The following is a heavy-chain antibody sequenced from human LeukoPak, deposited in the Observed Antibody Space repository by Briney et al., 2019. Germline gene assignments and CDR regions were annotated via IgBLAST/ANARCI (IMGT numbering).Heavy chain of an antibody. D-gene: IGHD3-10*01. CDR3: AKDPRGSHNWLDP. V-gene: IGHV3-23*01. CDR2: ISGSGGST. CDR1: GFTFSSYA. J-gene: IGHJ5*02. Sequence: GGSLRLSCAPSGFTFSSYAMYRVRQAPGKGLEWVSSISGSGGSTYYADSVKGRFTISRDNSKNTLYLQMNSLRAEDTAVYSCAKDPRGSHNWLDPWGQGTLVTVSS.